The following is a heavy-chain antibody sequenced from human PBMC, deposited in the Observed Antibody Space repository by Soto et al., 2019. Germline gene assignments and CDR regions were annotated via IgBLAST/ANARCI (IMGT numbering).Heavy chain of an antibody. Sequence: GGSLRLSCTASGFTFGDYAMSWFRQAPGKGLEWVGFIRSKAYGGTTEYAASVKGRFTISRDDSKSIAYLQMNSLKTEDTAVYYCTRDPDYGDYEPHFDYWGQGTLVTVTS. CDR2: IRSKAYGGTT. D-gene: IGHD4-17*01. J-gene: IGHJ4*02. CDR1: GFTFGDYA. V-gene: IGHV3-49*03. CDR3: TRDPDYGDYEPHFDY.